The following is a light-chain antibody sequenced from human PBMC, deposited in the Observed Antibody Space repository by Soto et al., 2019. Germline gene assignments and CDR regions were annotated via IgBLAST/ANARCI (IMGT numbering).Light chain of an antibody. J-gene: IGLJ2*01. V-gene: IGLV8-61*01. CDR2: NTN. CDR1: AGSVSTNYY. CDR3: VLYMGSGSVV. Sequence: QTVVTQEPSFSVSPGGTGTLTCGLSAGSVSTNYYPSWYQQTPGQAPRTLIYNTNTRSSGVPARFSGSSLGNKAALAIAGAPEDDVSDYYCVLYMGSGSVVFGGGTKLTVL.